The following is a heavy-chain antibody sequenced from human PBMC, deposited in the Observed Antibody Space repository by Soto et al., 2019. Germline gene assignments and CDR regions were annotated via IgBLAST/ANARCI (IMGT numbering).Heavy chain of an antibody. V-gene: IGHV4-39*01. CDR1: GGSISSSSYY. Sequence: LSLTCTVSGGSISSSSYYWGWIRQPPGKGLEWIGSIYYSGSTYYNPSLKSRVTISVDTSKNQFSLKLSSVTAADTAVYYCARTRFGIDGSGSYYLFDYWGQGTLVTVSS. CDR3: ARTRFGIDGSGSYYLFDY. D-gene: IGHD3-10*01. CDR2: IYYSGST. J-gene: IGHJ4*02.